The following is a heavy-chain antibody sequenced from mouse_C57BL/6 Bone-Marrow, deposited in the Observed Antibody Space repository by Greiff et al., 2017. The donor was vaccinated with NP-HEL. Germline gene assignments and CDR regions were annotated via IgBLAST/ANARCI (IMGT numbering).Heavy chain of an antibody. J-gene: IGHJ2*01. CDR2: INPNNGGT. CDR3: ARLADYDEMDY. Sequence: EVQLQQSGPELVKPGASVKISCKASGYTFTDYYMNWVKQSHGKSLEWIGDINPNNGGTSYNQKFKGKATLTVDKSSSTAYMELRSLTSEDSAVYYCARLADYDEMDYWGQGTTLTVSS. CDR1: GYTFTDYY. V-gene: IGHV1-26*01. D-gene: IGHD2-4*01.